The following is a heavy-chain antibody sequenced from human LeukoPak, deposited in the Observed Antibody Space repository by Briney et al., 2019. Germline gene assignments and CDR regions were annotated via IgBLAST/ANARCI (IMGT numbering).Heavy chain of an antibody. D-gene: IGHD3-3*01. CDR2: FIAMFGTA. V-gene: IGHV1-69*05. CDR3: AHPFIAIFGVALQFDY. CDR1: GGTFSSYA. J-gene: IGHJ4*02. Sequence: SVKLSCKASGGTFSSYAIRWVRQAPGQGLEWMGGFIAMFGTANYAQKLQGRVTITTVESTSTAYLELMSLRSEGTAVYYCAHPFIAIFGVALQFDYWGQGTLVTVSS.